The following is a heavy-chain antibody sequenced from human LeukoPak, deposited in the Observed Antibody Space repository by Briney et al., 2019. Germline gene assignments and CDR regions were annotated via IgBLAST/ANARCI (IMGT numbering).Heavy chain of an antibody. CDR2: ISPYNGDT. Sequence: GASVKFSCKASGYTFTNYGISWVRQAPGQGLEWMGWISPYNGDTNYAQKVQGRVTMTTDTSTSTAYMELRSLRSDDTAVYYCARERDDDPFDIWGQGTLVIVSS. D-gene: IGHD1-1*01. V-gene: IGHV1-18*01. CDR3: ARERDDDPFDI. CDR1: GYTFTNYG. J-gene: IGHJ3*02.